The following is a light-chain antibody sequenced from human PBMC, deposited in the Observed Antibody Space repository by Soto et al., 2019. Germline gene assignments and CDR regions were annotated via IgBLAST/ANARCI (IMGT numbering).Light chain of an antibody. CDR1: QSVSSSY. CDR3: QQYGSSLIT. J-gene: IGKJ5*01. V-gene: IGKV3-20*01. CDR2: GAS. Sequence: EGVLTQSPGTLSLSPGERATLSCRASQSVSSSYLAWYQQKPGQAPSLLIYGASTRATGIPDRFSASGSGTDFTLTISGLEPEDFAVYYCQQYGSSLITFGQGTRLEIK.